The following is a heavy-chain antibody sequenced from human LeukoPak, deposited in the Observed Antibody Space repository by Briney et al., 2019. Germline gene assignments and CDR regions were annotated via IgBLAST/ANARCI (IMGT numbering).Heavy chain of an antibody. V-gene: IGHV4-30-4*08. J-gene: IGHJ3*02. D-gene: IGHD2-15*01. CDR1: GGSISSGAYY. Sequence: SETLSLTCTVSGGSISSGAYYWSWIRQHPGKGPEWIGNIYDSGSTYYNPSLKSRITISVDTSENRFSLKLSSVTATDTAVYYCARDCSGGSCYGAFDIWGQGTMVTVSS. CDR2: IYDSGST. CDR3: ARDCSGGSCYGAFDI.